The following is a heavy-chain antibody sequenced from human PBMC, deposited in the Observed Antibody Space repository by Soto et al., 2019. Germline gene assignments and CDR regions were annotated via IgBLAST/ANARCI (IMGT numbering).Heavy chain of an antibody. D-gene: IGHD6-13*01. Sequence: LSLTCIVSGGSISEKYWNWVRQPPGKGLEWIGLIFANGHTDYNPSLKGRVTMSVDASKNQFSLRLTSMTAADTAVYYCVASLAASGLNWLDPWGRGTLVTVSS. J-gene: IGHJ5*02. CDR3: VASLAASGLNWLDP. V-gene: IGHV4-4*07. CDR1: GGSISEKY. CDR2: IFANGHT.